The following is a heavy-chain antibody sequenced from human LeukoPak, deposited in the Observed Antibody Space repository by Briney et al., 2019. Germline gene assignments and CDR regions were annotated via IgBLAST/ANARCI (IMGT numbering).Heavy chain of an antibody. D-gene: IGHD3-22*01. CDR3: ARLHPYYYDSSGFDY. J-gene: IGHJ4*02. CDR1: GYTFTGYY. CDR2: INPNSGST. V-gene: IGHV1-2*02. Sequence: ASVKVSCKASGYTFTGYYMHWVRQAPGQGLEWMGWINPNSGSTNYAQKFQGRVTMTRDTSISTAYMELSRLRSDDTAVYYCARLHPYYYDSSGFDYWGQGTLVTVSS.